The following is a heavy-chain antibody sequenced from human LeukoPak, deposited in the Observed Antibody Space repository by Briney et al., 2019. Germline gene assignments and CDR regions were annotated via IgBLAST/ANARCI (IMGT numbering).Heavy chain of an antibody. V-gene: IGHV1-2*02. CDR1: GYSFTGYY. Sequence: ASVKLSCKASGYSFTGYYMHWVRQAPGQGLEWRGWINPNSGGTNYAQKFQGRVTMTRATSISTAYMELNRLRSDDTAVYYCAREIDAGPLEFDPWGQGTLVTVSS. CDR3: AREIDAGPLEFDP. CDR2: INPNSGGT. J-gene: IGHJ5*02. D-gene: IGHD2-21*01.